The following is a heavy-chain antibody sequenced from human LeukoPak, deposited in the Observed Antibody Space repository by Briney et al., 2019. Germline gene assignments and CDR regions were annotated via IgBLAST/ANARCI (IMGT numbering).Heavy chain of an antibody. CDR1: GFTFSNYV. Sequence: PGGSLRLSCAASGFTFSNYVMSWVRQAPGKGLEWVSSISATGGTTYYADSVKGRFTISRDNSKNTLYLQMNSLRAEDTAVYYCAKRGIVVVPAAPDYWGQGTLVTVSS. J-gene: IGHJ4*02. CDR2: ISATGGTT. V-gene: IGHV3-23*01. D-gene: IGHD2-2*01. CDR3: AKRGIVVVPAAPDY.